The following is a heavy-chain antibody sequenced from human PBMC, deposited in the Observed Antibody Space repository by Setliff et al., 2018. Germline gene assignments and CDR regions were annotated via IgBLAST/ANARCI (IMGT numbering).Heavy chain of an antibody. CDR1: GYTFTTYY. J-gene: IGHJ4*02. CDR3: ARENTAKNFWGEESDY. Sequence: SCKASGYTFTTYYMHWVRQAPGQGLEWMGVINPGDGSTTYAQKFQGRVKMTRDTSTNTVYMQLNSLRFEDRAVYYCARENTAKNFWGEESDYWGQGTLVTVSS. D-gene: IGHD3-3*01. CDR2: INPGDGST. V-gene: IGHV1-46*01.